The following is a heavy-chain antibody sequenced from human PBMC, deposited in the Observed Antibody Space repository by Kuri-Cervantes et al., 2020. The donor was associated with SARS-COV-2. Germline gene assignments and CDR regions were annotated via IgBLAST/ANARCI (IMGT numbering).Heavy chain of an antibody. CDR2: INHSGST. V-gene: IGHV4-34*01. D-gene: IGHD2-21*02. CDR1: GGSFSGYY. Sequence: SETLSLTCAVYGGSFSGYYWSWIRQPPGKGREWIGEINHSGSTNYNPSLKSSVTISVDTSKYQFSLKLSAVTAADTDVYYCARGGDYCGCDCYVHWGQGTLVTVSS. CDR3: ARGGDYCGCDCYVH. J-gene: IGHJ4*02.